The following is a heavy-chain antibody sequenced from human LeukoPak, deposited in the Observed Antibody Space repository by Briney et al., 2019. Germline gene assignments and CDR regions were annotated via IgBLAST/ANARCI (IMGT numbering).Heavy chain of an antibody. CDR3: ARDRGWLDP. Sequence: ASVKVSCKASGGTFSSYAISWVRQAPGQGLEWMGWISAYNGNTNYAQKLQARVTMTTDPSTRTAYMALRNLRSDDTAVKNCARDRGWLDPWGQGTLVSVSS. V-gene: IGHV1-18*01. CDR2: ISAYNGNT. CDR1: GGTFSSYA. D-gene: IGHD3-10*01. J-gene: IGHJ5*02.